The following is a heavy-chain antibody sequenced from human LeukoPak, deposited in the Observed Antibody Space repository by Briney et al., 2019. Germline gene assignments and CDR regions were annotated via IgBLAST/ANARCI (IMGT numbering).Heavy chain of an antibody. CDR3: ARGSELDFFDY. CDR2: IYSGGST. J-gene: IGHJ4*02. CDR1: GCTVSSNY. D-gene: IGHD3-10*01. Sequence: GGSLRLSCAASGCTVSSNYMSWVRQAPGKGLEWVSVIYSGGSTYYADSVKGRFTISRDNSKNTLYLQMNSLRAEDTAVYYCARGSELDFFDYWGQGTLVTLSS. V-gene: IGHV3-53*01.